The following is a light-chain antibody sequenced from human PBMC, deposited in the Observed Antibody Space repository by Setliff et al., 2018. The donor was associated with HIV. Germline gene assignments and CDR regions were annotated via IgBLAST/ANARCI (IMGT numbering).Light chain of an antibody. V-gene: IGLV8-61*01. CDR3: GLYMGSGIWV. CDR2: NTN. Sequence: QSVVTQEPSFSVSPGGTVTLTCGLTSGSVSATHYPTWYQQTPGQTPRTLVYNTNIRSSGVPARFSGFILGNKGALTITGAQADDESDYYCGLYMGSGIWVFGGGTKVTVL. J-gene: IGLJ3*02. CDR1: SGSVSATHY.